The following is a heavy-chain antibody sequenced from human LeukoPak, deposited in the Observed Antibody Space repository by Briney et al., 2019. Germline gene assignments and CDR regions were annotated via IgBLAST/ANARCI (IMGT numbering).Heavy chain of an antibody. J-gene: IGHJ3*02. Sequence: GGSLRLSCAASGFTVSSYAMSWVRQAPGKGLEWVSAISGSGGSTYYADPVKGRFTISRDNSKNTLYLQMNSLRAEDTAVYLCARDGRSHGGYFDIWGQGTMVTVSS. CDR1: GFTVSSYA. CDR3: ARDGRSHGGYFDI. V-gene: IGHV3-23*01. D-gene: IGHD4-23*01. CDR2: ISGSGGST.